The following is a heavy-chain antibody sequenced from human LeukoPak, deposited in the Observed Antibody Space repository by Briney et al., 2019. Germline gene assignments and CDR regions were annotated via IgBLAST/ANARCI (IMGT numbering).Heavy chain of an antibody. CDR3: ARPGIAVAGWYDP. CDR2: IYYSGST. CDR1: GGSISSSSYY. V-gene: IGHV4-39*07. J-gene: IGHJ5*02. D-gene: IGHD6-19*01. Sequence: SETLSLTCTVSGGSISSSSYYWGWIRQPPGKGLEWIGSIYYSGSTYYNPSLKSRVTISVDTSKNQFSLKLSSVTAADTAVYYCARPGIAVAGWYDPWGQGTLVTVSS.